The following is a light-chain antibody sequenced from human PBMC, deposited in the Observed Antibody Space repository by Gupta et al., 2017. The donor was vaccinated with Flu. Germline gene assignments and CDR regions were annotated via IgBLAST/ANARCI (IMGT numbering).Light chain of an antibody. CDR1: SSDVGGYNY. V-gene: IGLV2-8*01. CDR3: SSYAGTKNLL. J-gene: IGLJ2*01. Sequence: QSALTQPPSASGSTGQSVTISCTGTSSDVGGYNYVSWYQQHPGKDPNLMIYEVSKRPSGVPDRFSGSKSGNTASLTVSELQADDDAVYYCSSYAGTKNLLVGGGTKLTVL. CDR2: EVS.